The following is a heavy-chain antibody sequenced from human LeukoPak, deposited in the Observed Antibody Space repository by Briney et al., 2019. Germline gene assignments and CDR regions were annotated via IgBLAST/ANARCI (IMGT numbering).Heavy chain of an antibody. V-gene: IGHV3-66*02. CDR3: AREMATTGSPDY. CDR1: GFTVSSNY. D-gene: IGHD5-24*01. CDR2: IYSGGST. Sequence: QTGGSLRLSCAASGFTVSSNYMSWVRQGPGKGLEWVSVIYSGGSTYYSDSVKGRCTISRDNSKNTLYLQMNSLRAEDTAVYYCAREMATTGSPDYWGQGTLVTVSS. J-gene: IGHJ4*02.